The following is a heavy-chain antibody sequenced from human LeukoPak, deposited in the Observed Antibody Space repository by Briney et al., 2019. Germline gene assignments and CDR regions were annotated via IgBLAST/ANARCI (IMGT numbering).Heavy chain of an antibody. CDR3: ARDLGLDGD. V-gene: IGHV3-48*01. J-gene: IGHJ4*02. CDR2: ISSSSSTI. CDR1: GFTVSSNY. D-gene: IGHD2-2*03. Sequence: GGSLRLSCAASGFTVSSNYMSWVRQAPGKGLEWVSYISSSSSTIYYADSVKGRFTISRDNAKNSLYLQMNSLRAEDTAVYYCARDLGLDGDWGQGTLVTVSS.